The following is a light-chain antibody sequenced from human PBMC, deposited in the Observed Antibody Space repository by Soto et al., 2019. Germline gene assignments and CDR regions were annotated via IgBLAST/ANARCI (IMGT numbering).Light chain of an antibody. V-gene: IGKV3-15*01. CDR2: GAS. Sequence: IVLTQSPATLSVSPGERATVSCRASQSVSSNLAWYQQKPGQAPRLLIYGASTRATVIPARFSFSGSGTESTLAINSLQSVDFAVYYCQQYNNWWTFGQGTKVDIK. CDR1: QSVSSN. J-gene: IGKJ1*01. CDR3: QQYNNWWT.